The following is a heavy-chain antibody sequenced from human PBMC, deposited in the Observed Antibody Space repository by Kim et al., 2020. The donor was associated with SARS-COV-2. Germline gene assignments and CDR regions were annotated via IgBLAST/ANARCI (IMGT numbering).Heavy chain of an antibody. CDR3: ARVEQYSSSWYGYYYYGMDV. Sequence: GGSLRLSCAASGFTFSSYSMNWVRQAPGKGLEWVSSISSSSSYIYYADSVKGRFTISRDNAKNSLYLQMNSLRAEDTAVYYCARVEQYSSSWYGYYYYGMDVWGQGTTVTVSS. J-gene: IGHJ6*02. CDR1: GFTFSSYS. D-gene: IGHD6-13*01. CDR2: ISSSSSYI. V-gene: IGHV3-21*01.